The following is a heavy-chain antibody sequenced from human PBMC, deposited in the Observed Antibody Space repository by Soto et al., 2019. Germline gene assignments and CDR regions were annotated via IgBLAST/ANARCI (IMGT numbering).Heavy chain of an antibody. Sequence: SETLSLTCTVSGGSISSYYWSWIRQPPGKGLEWIGYIYYSGSTNYNPSLKSRVTISVDTSKNQLSLKLSSVTAADTAVYYCARGFYAELHYWGQGTLVTVSS. J-gene: IGHJ4*02. D-gene: IGHD1-7*01. CDR3: ARGFYAELHY. V-gene: IGHV4-59*01. CDR2: IYYSGST. CDR1: GGSISSYY.